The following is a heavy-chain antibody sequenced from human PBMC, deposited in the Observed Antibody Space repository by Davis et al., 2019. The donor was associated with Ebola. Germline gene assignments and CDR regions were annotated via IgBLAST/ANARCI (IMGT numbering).Heavy chain of an antibody. V-gene: IGHV3-30*18. CDR2: ISYDGSNK. D-gene: IGHD5-12*01. Sequence: GESLKISCAASGFTFSSYGMHWVRQAPGKGLEWVAVISYDGSNKYYADSVKGRFTISRDNSKNTLYLQMNSLRAEDTAVYYCAKDRLRATSPFDYWSQGTLVTVSS. CDR1: GFTFSSYG. CDR3: AKDRLRATSPFDY. J-gene: IGHJ4*02.